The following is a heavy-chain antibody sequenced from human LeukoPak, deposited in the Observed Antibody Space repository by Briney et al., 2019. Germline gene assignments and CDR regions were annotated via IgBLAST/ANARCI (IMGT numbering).Heavy chain of an antibody. Sequence: GGSLRLSCAASGFTFDDYAMHWVRQAPGKGLEWVSGISWNSDSIGYADSVKGRFTISRDNAKNSLYLQMNSLRAEDTAVYYCAKDVSMVRLLDYWGQGTLVTVSS. CDR2: ISWNSDSI. CDR3: AKDVSMVRLLDY. V-gene: IGHV3-9*01. D-gene: IGHD3-10*01. J-gene: IGHJ4*02. CDR1: GFTFDDYA.